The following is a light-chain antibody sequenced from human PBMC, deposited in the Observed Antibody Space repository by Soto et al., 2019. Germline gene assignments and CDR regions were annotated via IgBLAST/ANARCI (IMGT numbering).Light chain of an antibody. CDR3: QQSYSTPRT. V-gene: IGKV1-39*01. CDR1: QSISSY. J-gene: IGKJ2*01. CDR2: AAS. Sequence: DIQMTQSPSSLSASVGDRVTITCRASQSISSYLNWYQQKPGKAPKLLIYAASSLQSGVPSRFSGSGSGTDFTLTISSLQPEVFASYYCQQSYSTPRTFGQGTKLEIK.